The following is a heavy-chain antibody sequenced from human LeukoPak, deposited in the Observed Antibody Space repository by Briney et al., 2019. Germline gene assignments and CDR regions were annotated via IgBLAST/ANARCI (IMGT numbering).Heavy chain of an antibody. J-gene: IGHJ4*02. D-gene: IGHD3-10*01. CDR2: INPSGGST. V-gene: IGHV1-46*01. CDR3: ARGVITMVRGVIIGLDY. CDR1: GYTFTSYY. Sequence: ASVKVSCKVSGYTFTSYYMHWVRQAPGQGLEWMGIINPSGGSTSYAQKFQGRVTMTRDTSTSTVYMELSSLRSEDTAVYYCARGVITMVRGVIIGLDYWGQGTLVTVSS.